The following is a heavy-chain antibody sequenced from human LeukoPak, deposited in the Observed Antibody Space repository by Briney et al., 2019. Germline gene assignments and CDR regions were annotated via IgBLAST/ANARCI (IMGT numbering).Heavy chain of an antibody. CDR1: GFTFNTYS. CDR3: LRGDRRDY. V-gene: IGHV3-21*06. J-gene: IGHJ4*02. CDR2: IDSSGGYM. Sequence: GGSLRLSCEASGFTFNTYSMNWARQAPGKGLEWVSSIDSSGGYMFYADSVKGRFIISRDNAKDPLYLQMNSLRVEDTAVYYCLRGDRRDYWGQGTLVTVSS.